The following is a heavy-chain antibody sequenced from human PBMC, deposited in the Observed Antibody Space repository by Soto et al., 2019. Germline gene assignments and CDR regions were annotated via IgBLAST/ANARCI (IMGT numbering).Heavy chain of an antibody. J-gene: IGHJ4*02. CDR3: VEGWNDF. CDR2: IKSTKDGGAR. CDR1: GFMFSSAW. Sequence: EVQVVESGGDLVEPGGSLRLSCVTSGFMFSSAWMSWVRQAPGKGLEWVARIKSTKDGGARDYAAPVNGRFSISRDDSKSTVYLQMNSLRVDDTALYYCVEGWNDFWGQGTLVTVSS. D-gene: IGHD1-1*01. V-gene: IGHV3-15*01.